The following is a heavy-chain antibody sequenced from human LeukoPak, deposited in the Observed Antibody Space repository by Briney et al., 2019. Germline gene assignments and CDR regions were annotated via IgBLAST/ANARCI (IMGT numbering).Heavy chain of an antibody. CDR2: VSGDGGVT. J-gene: IGHJ4*02. Sequence: PGGSLRLSCAASGFTFRDFSMHWVRQAPGKGLEWVSLVSGDGGVTHYADSVKGRCTISRDNSKNALSLQMSSLRVEDTAFYYCAKGNNSLSFNFGYWGQGTLVTVSS. CDR1: GFTFRDFS. CDR3: AKGNNSLSFNFGY. V-gene: IGHV3-43*02. D-gene: IGHD2/OR15-2a*01.